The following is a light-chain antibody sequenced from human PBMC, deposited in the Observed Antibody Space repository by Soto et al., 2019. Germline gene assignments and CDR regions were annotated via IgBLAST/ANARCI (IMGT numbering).Light chain of an antibody. J-gene: IGKJ4*01. CDR2: SSS. Sequence: DIQTTQSPSSLSAFAGDTVTITCRASQNIADYLSWYQQKPGKAPKLLMYSSSILHDGVSSRFSGDRSGTAISRTTTCLQPEDFATYYCLQTFTAPITFGGGTTVYVK. V-gene: IGKV1-39*01. CDR3: LQTFTAPIT. CDR1: QNIADY.